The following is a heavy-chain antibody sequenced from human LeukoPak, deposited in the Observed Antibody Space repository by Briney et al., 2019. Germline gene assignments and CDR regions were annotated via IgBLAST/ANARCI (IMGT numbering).Heavy chain of an antibody. CDR1: GGSFSGYY. CDR2: INHSGRT. CDR3: ARGPAILAVAGTYYYYYYMDV. J-gene: IGHJ6*03. Sequence: PSETLPLTCAVYGGSFSGYYWSWIRQPPGKGLEWIGEINHSGRTNYNPSLKSRVTISVDTSKNQFSLKLSSVTAADTAVCYCARGPAILAVAGTYYYYYYMDVWGKGTTVTVSS. V-gene: IGHV4-34*01. D-gene: IGHD6-19*01.